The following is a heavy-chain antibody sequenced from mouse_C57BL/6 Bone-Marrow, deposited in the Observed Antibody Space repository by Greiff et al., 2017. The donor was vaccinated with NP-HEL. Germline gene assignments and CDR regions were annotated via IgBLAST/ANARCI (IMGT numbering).Heavy chain of an antibody. CDR2: IYPGDGDT. Sequence: QVQLQQSGPELVKPGASVKISCKASGYTFSSSWMNWVKQRPGKGLEWIGRIYPGDGDTNYNGKFKGKATLTADKSSSTAYMQLSSLTSEDSAVYFCARDDGIDYWGQGTTLTVSS. CDR3: ARDDGIDY. D-gene: IGHD2-3*01. J-gene: IGHJ2*01. CDR1: GYTFSSSW. V-gene: IGHV1-82*01.